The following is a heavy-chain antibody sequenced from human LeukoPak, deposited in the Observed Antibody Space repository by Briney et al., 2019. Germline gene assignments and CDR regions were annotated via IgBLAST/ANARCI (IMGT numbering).Heavy chain of an antibody. J-gene: IGHJ3*02. CDR1: GGSFSGYY. V-gene: IGHV4-34*01. CDR3: ARKAPGAFDI. Sequence: SETLSLTCAVYGGSFSGYYWSWIRQPPGKGLEWIGEINHSGSTNYNPSLKSRVTISLDTSKNQFSLKLSSVTAADTAVYYCARKAPGAFDIWGQGTMVTVSS. CDR2: INHSGST.